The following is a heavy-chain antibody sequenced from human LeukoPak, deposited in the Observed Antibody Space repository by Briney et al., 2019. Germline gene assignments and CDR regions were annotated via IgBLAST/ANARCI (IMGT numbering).Heavy chain of an antibody. J-gene: IGHJ6*02. CDR1: GYTFTGYG. V-gene: IGHV1-69*04. Sequence: ASVKVSCKASGYTFTGYGISWVRQAPGQGLEWMGRIIPILGIANYAQKFQGRVTITADKSTSTAYMELSSLRSEDTAVYYCARVDTAMVRTEYYYYGMDVWGQGTTVTVSS. D-gene: IGHD5-18*01. CDR3: ARVDTAMVRTEYYYYGMDV. CDR2: IIPILGIA.